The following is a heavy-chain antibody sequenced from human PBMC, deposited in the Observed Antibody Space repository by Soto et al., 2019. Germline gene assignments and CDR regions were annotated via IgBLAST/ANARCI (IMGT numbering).Heavy chain of an antibody. V-gene: IGHV1-69*12. D-gene: IGHD3-16*01. CDR3: ATPPEGGTAYYYCGRDV. Sequence: QVQLVQSGAEVKKPGSSVKVSCKASGGTFSSYAISWVRQAPGQGLEWMGGIIPIFGTADYAQKFQDRVTITADESTSTAYMELSSLRSEDTAVYYCATPPEGGTAYYYCGRDVGGQGTTVTVSS. CDR2: IIPIFGTA. J-gene: IGHJ6*02. CDR1: GGTFSSYA.